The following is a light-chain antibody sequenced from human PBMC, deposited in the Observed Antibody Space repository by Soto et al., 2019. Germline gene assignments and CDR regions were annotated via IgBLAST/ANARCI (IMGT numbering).Light chain of an antibody. V-gene: IGKV1-6*01. Sequence: AIHMTQSPSSLSASVGDRVTITCRASQGIIKDLGWYQQKPGKAPKLLIYGASSLQSGVPSRFSGSGSGTEFTLTISSLQPDDFATYYCQQYDTYSRTVGQGTKVDIK. J-gene: IGKJ1*01. CDR1: QGIIKD. CDR2: GAS. CDR3: QQYDTYSRT.